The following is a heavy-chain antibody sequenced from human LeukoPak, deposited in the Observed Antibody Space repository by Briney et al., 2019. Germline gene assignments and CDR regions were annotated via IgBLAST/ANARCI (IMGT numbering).Heavy chain of an antibody. CDR2: INPNSGGT. Sequence: GASVKVSCKASGYTFTGYYIHWVRQAPGHGLEWMGWINPNSGGTNYAQRFQGRVTMTRDTPISTAYMELSRLRSDDTAVYYCASQYSSSSYFYYYMDVWGKGTTVTVSS. J-gene: IGHJ6*03. D-gene: IGHD6-6*01. CDR3: ASQYSSSSYFYYYMDV. CDR1: GYTFTGYY. V-gene: IGHV1-2*02.